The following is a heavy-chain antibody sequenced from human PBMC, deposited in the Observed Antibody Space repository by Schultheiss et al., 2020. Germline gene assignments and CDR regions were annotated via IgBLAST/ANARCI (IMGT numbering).Heavy chain of an antibody. J-gene: IGHJ4*02. Sequence: ASVKVSCKASGYTFTGYYMHWVRQAPGQGLEWMGWINPNSGGTNYAQKFQGRVTMTRDTSISTAYMELSRLRSEDTAVYYCARGGGAYDRRPEDYWGQGTLVTVSS. D-gene: IGHD5-12*01. CDR1: GYTFTGYY. V-gene: IGHV1-2*02. CDR3: ARGGGAYDRRPEDY. CDR2: INPNSGGT.